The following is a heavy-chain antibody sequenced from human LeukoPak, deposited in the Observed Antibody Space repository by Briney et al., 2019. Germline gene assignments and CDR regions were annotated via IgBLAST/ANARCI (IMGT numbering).Heavy chain of an antibody. D-gene: IGHD3-10*01. CDR2: ISSSSSYI. V-gene: IGHV3-21*01. Sequence: KPGGSLRLSCAASGFTFSSYSMNWVRQAPGKGLEWVSSISSSSSYIYYADSVKGRFTISRDNAKNSLYLQMNSLRAEDTAVYYCASHTGRYYYGSGSYYIDYWGQGTLVTASS. J-gene: IGHJ4*02. CDR3: ASHTGRYYYGSGSYYIDY. CDR1: GFTFSSYS.